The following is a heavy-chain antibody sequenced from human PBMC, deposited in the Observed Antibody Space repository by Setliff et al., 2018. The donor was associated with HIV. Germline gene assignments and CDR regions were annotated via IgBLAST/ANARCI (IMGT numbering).Heavy chain of an antibody. CDR1: GFTFGDYA. CDR2: IRSKAYGGTT. CDR3: TRALVVGPALTLRPFDY. Sequence: GGSLRLSCTASGFTFGDYAMSWVRQAPGKGLEWVGFIRSKAYGGTTEYAASVKGRFTISRDDSKSLAYLQMNSLKTEDTAVYYCTRALVVGPALTLRPFDYWGQGTLVTVSS. D-gene: IGHD2-15*01. V-gene: IGHV3-49*04. J-gene: IGHJ4*02.